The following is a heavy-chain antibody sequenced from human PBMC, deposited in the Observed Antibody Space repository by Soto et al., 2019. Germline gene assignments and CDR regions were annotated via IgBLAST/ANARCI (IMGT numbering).Heavy chain of an antibody. D-gene: IGHD2-8*02. V-gene: IGHV1-8*02. CDR2: VTPRNGDT. Sequence: GASVKVFCKASGYTFTSYDINWVRQAAGQGPEWMGSVTPRNGDTAFAQKYQGRVTVTSNTSMSTVYMELSNLRSDDTAVYYCARGGSYWARRHYFDSWGQGTLVTVSS. CDR3: ARGGSYWARRHYFDS. CDR1: GYTFTSYD. J-gene: IGHJ4*02.